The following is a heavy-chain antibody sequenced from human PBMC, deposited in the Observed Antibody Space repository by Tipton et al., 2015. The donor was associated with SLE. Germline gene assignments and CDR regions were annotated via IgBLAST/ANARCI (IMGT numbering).Heavy chain of an antibody. CDR1: GYSISSGNY. J-gene: IGHJ3*02. V-gene: IGHV4-38-2*01. CDR3: ATTMTTTASYGAFDM. D-gene: IGHD4-17*01. CDR2: MYHSGST. Sequence: TLSLTCAVSGYSISSGNYWGWIRRPPGKGLEWIGSMYHSGSTHYNPSLKSRVTISVDSSKNHFSLRVTSVTAADTAVYYCATTMTTTASYGAFDMWGQGTRVSVSS.